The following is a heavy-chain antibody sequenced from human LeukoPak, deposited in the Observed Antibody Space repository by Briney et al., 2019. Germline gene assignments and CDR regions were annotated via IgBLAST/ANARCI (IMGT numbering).Heavy chain of an antibody. CDR1: GDSISTNHW. J-gene: IGHJ4*02. V-gene: IGHV4-4*02. D-gene: IGHD5-18*01. CDR3: ARVAGYSYGYRFLDY. Sequence: KSSETLSLTCAVSGDSISTNHWWSWVRQPPGKGLEWIGEVYHSGSTNYNPSLKSRVTISVDKSKNLFSLKLTSVTAADTAMYYCARVAGYSYGYRFLDYWGQGTLVTVSS. CDR2: VYHSGST.